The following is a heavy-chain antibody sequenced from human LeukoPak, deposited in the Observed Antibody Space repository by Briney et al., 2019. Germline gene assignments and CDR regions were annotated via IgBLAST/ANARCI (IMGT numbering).Heavy chain of an antibody. Sequence: GGSLRLSCAASGFTFSSYWMSWVRQAPGKGLEWVANIKQDGSEKHYVDSVKGRFTISRDNAKNSLYLQMNSLRAEDTAVYYCARETNGGMVPEEHFDYWGQGTLVTVSS. CDR2: IKQDGSEK. J-gene: IGHJ4*02. CDR1: GFTFSSYW. V-gene: IGHV3-7*01. CDR3: ARETNGGMVPEEHFDY. D-gene: IGHD1-14*01.